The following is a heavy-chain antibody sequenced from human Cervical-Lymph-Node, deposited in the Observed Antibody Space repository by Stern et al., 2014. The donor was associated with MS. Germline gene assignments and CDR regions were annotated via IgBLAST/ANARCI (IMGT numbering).Heavy chain of an antibody. J-gene: IGHJ6*02. Sequence: QVQLVQSGAEVKKPGSSVKVSCKASGGTLSDYGISWVRQAPGQGLEWMGGIIPMFGTANYAQKFQGRVTITADDSTNTAYMDLSSLTSDDPAVYYCARDGDSSMLGLDVWGQGTTVTVSS. CDR3: ARDGDSSMLGLDV. V-gene: IGHV1-69*01. CDR2: IIPMFGTA. CDR1: GGTLSDYG. D-gene: IGHD4-17*01.